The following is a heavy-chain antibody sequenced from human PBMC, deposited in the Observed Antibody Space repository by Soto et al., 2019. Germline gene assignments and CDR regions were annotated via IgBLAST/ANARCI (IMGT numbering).Heavy chain of an antibody. CDR2: ISGSGGST. Sequence: LRLSCAASGFTFSSYAMSWVRQAPGKGLEWVSAISGSGGSTYYADSVKGRFTISRDNSKNTMYLQMNSLRAEETAVYYCAKDRGSLGYWGQRTLVTVSS. CDR1: GFTFSSYA. J-gene: IGHJ4*02. CDR3: AKDRGSLGY. D-gene: IGHD1-26*01. V-gene: IGHV3-23*01.